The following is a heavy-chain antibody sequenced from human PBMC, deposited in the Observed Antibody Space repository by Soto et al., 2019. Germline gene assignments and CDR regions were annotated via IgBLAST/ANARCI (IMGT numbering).Heavy chain of an antibody. J-gene: IGHJ4*02. CDR1: GGSFGNNA. V-gene: IGHV1-69*06. D-gene: IGHD5-12*01. Sequence: QVQLVQSGAEVRKSGSTVKVSCQASGGSFGNNAISWVRQAPGQGLEWMGGIVPIFGTTNYAQKFQGRVTINADKSTNVAYLELSNLRSEDTATYFCARFAESSGYMDIWGQGALVTVSS. CDR3: ARFAESSGYMDI. CDR2: IVPIFGTT.